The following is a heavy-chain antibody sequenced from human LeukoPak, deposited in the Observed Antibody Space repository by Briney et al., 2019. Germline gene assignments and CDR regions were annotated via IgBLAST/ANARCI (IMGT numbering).Heavy chain of an antibody. CDR3: ASYSGDYASVMDV. Sequence: PVKVSCKASGGTFSSYAISWVRQAPGQGLEWMGGFIPIFGTANYAQTFQGRVTITADKSTSPAYMELSSLRSEDMAVYYSASYSGDYASVMDVWGKGTTVTVSS. J-gene: IGHJ6*04. CDR1: GGTFSSYA. CDR2: FIPIFGTA. V-gene: IGHV1-69*06. D-gene: IGHD4-17*01.